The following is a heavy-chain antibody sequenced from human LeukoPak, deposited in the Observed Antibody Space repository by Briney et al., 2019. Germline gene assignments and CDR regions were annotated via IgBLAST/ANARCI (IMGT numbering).Heavy chain of an antibody. Sequence: ASVKVSCKASGGTFSSYAISWVRQAPGQGLECMGWINPNSGGTNYAQKFQGRVTMTRDTSISTAYMELSRLRSDDTAVYYCARGEGAYYYDSSYGYWGQGTLVTVSS. CDR3: ARGEGAYYYDSSYGY. D-gene: IGHD3-22*01. CDR2: INPNSGGT. J-gene: IGHJ4*02. V-gene: IGHV1-2*02. CDR1: GGTFSSYA.